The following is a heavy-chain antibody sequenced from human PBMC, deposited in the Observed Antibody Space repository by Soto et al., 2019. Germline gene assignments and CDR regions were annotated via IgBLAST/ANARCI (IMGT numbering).Heavy chain of an antibody. D-gene: IGHD1-7*01. Sequence: QVQLVESGGGVVQPGRSLRLSCAASGFTFSSYAMHWVRQAPGKGLEWVAVISYDGSNKYYADSVKGRFTISRDNSKNALYLQMSSLRAEDTAVYYCARDLGGSGTTNGMDVWGQGTTVTVSS. CDR3: ARDLGGSGTTNGMDV. V-gene: IGHV3-30-3*01. CDR2: ISYDGSNK. J-gene: IGHJ6*02. CDR1: GFTFSSYA.